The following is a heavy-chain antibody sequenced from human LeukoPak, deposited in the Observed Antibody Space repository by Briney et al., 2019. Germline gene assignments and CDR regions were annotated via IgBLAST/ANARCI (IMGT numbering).Heavy chain of an antibody. CDR1: GGSISGYY. CDR2: IYYNGIS. D-gene: IGHD1-1*01. CDR3: AKILGTGPTMDV. Sequence: PSETLSLTCTVSGGSISGYYWSWIRQPPGKGLEWIAYIYYNGISNYNPSLKSRVIISVDSSKNQFSLELTSVTAADTAVYYCAKILGTGPTMDVWGQGTTVTVSS. V-gene: IGHV4-59*01. J-gene: IGHJ6*02.